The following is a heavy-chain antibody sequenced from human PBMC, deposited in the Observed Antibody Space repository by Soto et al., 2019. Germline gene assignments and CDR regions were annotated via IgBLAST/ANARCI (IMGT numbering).Heavy chain of an antibody. CDR1: GSTFTGYY. D-gene: IGHD1-7*01. CDR3: GRGRSGELVVFY. Sequence: ASVKVSCTASGSTFTGYYIHCVRHAPGQGLEWMGEIGPNRGDTKYAQKFQGRVTMTRDTSISTVYMELSNLSPDDTAVYYCGRGRSGELVVFYWGQGTLVTVSS. V-gene: IGHV1-2*02. J-gene: IGHJ4*02. CDR2: IGPNRGDT.